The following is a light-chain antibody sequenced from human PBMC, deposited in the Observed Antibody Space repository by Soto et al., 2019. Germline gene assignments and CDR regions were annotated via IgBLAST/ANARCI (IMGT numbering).Light chain of an antibody. Sequence: EIVLTQSPDTLSLSPLERVTLSFMASQSVSSTFLAWYQQKPGQAPRLLIFGVSNRATGIPDRFSGSGSGTDFTLTISRLEPEDLAVYYCHQYGSSPWTFGQGTKVDIK. CDR3: HQYGSSPWT. V-gene: IGKV3-20*01. J-gene: IGKJ1*01. CDR2: GVS. CDR1: QSVSSTF.